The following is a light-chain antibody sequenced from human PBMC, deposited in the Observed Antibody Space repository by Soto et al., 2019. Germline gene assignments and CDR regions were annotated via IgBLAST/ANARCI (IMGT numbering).Light chain of an antibody. Sequence: QSVLTQPPSVSGAPGQRVTISCTGSSSNIGAGYDVHWYQQLPGTAPKLLIYGNSNRPSGVPDRFSGSKSGTSASLAITGLQAEDEADDYCQSYDSSLSGGVFGTGTKVTVL. V-gene: IGLV1-40*01. CDR3: QSYDSSLSGGV. CDR2: GNS. J-gene: IGLJ1*01. CDR1: SSNIGAGYD.